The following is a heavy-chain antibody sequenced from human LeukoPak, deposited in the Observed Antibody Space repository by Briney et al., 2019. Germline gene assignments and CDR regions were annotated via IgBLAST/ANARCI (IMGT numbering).Heavy chain of an antibody. CDR1: GFTFSSYA. Sequence: GGSLRLSCAASGFTFSSYAMSWVRQAPGKGLEWVSAISGSGGSTYYADSVKGRFTISRDNSKNTLYLQMNSLRAEDTAVYYCAKDQLKTYYYDSSGYPRMDDWGQGTLVTASS. V-gene: IGHV3-23*01. D-gene: IGHD3-22*01. CDR2: ISGSGGST. J-gene: IGHJ4*02. CDR3: AKDQLKTYYYDSSGYPRMDD.